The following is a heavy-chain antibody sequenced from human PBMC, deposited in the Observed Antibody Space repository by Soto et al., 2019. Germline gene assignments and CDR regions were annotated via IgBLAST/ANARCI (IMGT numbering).Heavy chain of an antibody. V-gene: IGHV1-2*04. CDR1: GYSFNQTD. J-gene: IGHJ4*02. CDR3: ARDRTHYSRAY. CDR2: INPNSGAT. D-gene: IGHD1-7*01. Sequence: GASVKVSSKAYGYSFNQTDVVWVRKAPGQGLGWVGGINPNSGATNYAQKFQGWVTMTRDTSGSTAYMEVKRLKSDDTALYYCARDRTHYSRAYWAQGTLVPTSS.